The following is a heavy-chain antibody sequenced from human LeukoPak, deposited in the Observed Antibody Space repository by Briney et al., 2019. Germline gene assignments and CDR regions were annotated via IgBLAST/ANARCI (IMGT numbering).Heavy chain of an antibody. D-gene: IGHD2-15*01. CDR1: GFTFSNAW. Sequence: GGSLRLSCAASGFTFSNAWMSWVRQAPGKGLEWVSTISGSGGSTYYADSVKGRFTISRDNSKNTLYLQMNSLRAEDTAVYYCAKDLRDIEVVVAAKSHWGQGTLVTVSS. J-gene: IGHJ4*02. CDR2: ISGSGGST. CDR3: AKDLRDIEVVVAAKSH. V-gene: IGHV3-23*01.